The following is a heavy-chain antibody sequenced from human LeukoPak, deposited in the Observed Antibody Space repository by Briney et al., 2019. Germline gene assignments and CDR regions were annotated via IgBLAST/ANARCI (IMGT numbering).Heavy chain of an antibody. CDR3: AARGNYGDYVDY. D-gene: IGHD4-17*01. V-gene: IGHV1-58*02. CDR1: GFTFTSSA. J-gene: IGHJ4*02. CDR2: IVVGSGNT. Sequence: ASMKVSCKASGFTFTSSAMQWVRQARGQRLEWIGWIVVGSGNTNYAQKFQERVTITRDMSTSTAYMELSSLRSEDTAVYYCAARGNYGDYVDYWGQGTLVTVSS.